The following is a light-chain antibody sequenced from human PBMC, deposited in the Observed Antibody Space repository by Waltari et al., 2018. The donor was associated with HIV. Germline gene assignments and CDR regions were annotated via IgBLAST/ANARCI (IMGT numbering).Light chain of an antibody. V-gene: IGLV1-44*01. J-gene: IGLJ2*01. CDR1: SSNIGSNS. CDR2: NNN. CDR3: AAWDDSLRGRV. Sequence: QSVLTQPPSASGTPGQRVTISCSGSSSNIGSNSVNWYQQLPGTAPKLLIYNNNGRPSGVPDRFSGSRSGTSASLAISGLQSEDEADYYCAAWDDSLRGRVFGGGTKLTVL.